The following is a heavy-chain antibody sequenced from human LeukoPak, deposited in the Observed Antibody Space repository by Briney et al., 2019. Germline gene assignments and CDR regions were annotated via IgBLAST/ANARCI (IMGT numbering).Heavy chain of an antibody. Sequence: GGSLRLSSAASGFTFSSYSMNWVRQAPGKGLEWVSSISSSSSYIYYADSVKGRFTISRDNAKNSLYLQMNSLRTEDTAVYYCARFSTIFAALDPWGQGTLVTVSS. CDR3: ARFSTIFAALDP. V-gene: IGHV3-21*01. J-gene: IGHJ5*02. CDR2: ISSSSSYI. D-gene: IGHD3-3*01. CDR1: GFTFSSYS.